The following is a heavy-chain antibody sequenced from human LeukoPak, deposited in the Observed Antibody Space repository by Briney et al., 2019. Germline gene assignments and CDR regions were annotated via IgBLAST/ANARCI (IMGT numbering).Heavy chain of an antibody. V-gene: IGHV3-30*02. D-gene: IGHD1-26*01. J-gene: IGHJ6*02. CDR1: GFTFSSYA. CDR3: TRLYSGSYYYCMDV. CDR2: IRYDGSSS. Sequence: PGGSLRLSCAASGFTFSSYAMHWVRQAPGKGLEWVAFIRYDGSSSYYGDSVRGRFTISRDNSKNTLYLQMNSLKTEDTAVYYCTRLYSGSYYYCMDVWGQGTTVTISS.